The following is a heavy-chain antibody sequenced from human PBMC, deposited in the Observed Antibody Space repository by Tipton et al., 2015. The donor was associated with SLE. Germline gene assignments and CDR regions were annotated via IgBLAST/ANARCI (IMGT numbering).Heavy chain of an antibody. CDR3: ATDGNHYDNSGYFDF. J-gene: IGHJ4*02. D-gene: IGHD3-22*01. CDR2: IKSKADGETT. Sequence: SLRLSCAASGFTFSDAWMSWVRQAPGKGLEWVGRIKSKADGETTAYAAPVKGRFTISRDDSKKTLYLQLNSLKTEDTAVYFCATDGNHYDNSGYFDFWGQGTPVTVSS. V-gene: IGHV3-15*05. CDR1: GFTFSDAW.